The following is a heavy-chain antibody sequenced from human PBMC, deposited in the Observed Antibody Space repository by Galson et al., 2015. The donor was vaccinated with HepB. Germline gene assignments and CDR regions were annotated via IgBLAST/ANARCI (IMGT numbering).Heavy chain of an antibody. Sequence: SLRLSCAGSGFTFRSYSINWVRQTPGKGLEWVSSIDSKGEYRNYADSVKGRFTISRDNAKNSVYLQMNSLRAEDTALYYGAREDIRFLEWLGYYSDLWGRGTLVTVSS. CDR2: IDSKGEYR. V-gene: IGHV3-21*06. CDR1: GFTFRSYS. D-gene: IGHD3-3*01. CDR3: AREDIRFLEWLGYYSDL. J-gene: IGHJ2*01.